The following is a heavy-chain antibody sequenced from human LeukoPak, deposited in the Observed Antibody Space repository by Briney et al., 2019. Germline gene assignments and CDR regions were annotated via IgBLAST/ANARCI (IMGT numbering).Heavy chain of an antibody. CDR1: GGSISSGDYY. V-gene: IGHV4-30-4*01. Sequence: SQTLSLTCPVSGGSISSGDYYWSWIRQPPGKGLEWIGYIYYSGSTYYNPSLKSRVTISVDTSKNQSSLKLSSVTAADTAVYYCARVYYYDNSGYGKDYFDYWGQGTLVTVSS. D-gene: IGHD3-22*01. CDR3: ARVYYYDNSGYGKDYFDY. J-gene: IGHJ4*02. CDR2: IYYSGST.